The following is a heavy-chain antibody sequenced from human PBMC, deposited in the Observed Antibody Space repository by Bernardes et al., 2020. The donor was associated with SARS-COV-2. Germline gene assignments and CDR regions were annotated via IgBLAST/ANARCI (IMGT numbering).Heavy chain of an antibody. D-gene: IGHD2-21*02. V-gene: IGHV1-2*04. Sequence: VPRKASGYTFPDYYMHWVRHAPGQGLEWMGWITPNSGGTNYAQKFQCWVTMTRDTSISTAYMELSSLRSDDTAVYYCARDFHRYCGGDCHYGMDVWGQGTTGTVSS. CDR2: ITPNSGGT. CDR3: ARDFHRYCGGDCHYGMDV. J-gene: IGHJ6*02. CDR1: GYTFPDYY.